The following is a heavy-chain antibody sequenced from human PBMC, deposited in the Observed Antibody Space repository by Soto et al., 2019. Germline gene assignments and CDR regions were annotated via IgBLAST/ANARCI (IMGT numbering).Heavy chain of an antibody. J-gene: IGHJ6*02. CDR3: ARVREIVGASWSGMDV. Sequence: ASVKVSCKASGYTFTSYAMHWVRQAPGQRLEWMGRINAINGKIKYAQKFQGRITITTDKSTSTAYMELSSLRSEDTAVYYCARVREIVGASWSGMDVWGQGTTVTVSS. D-gene: IGHD1-26*01. CDR2: INAINGKI. CDR1: GYTFTSYA. V-gene: IGHV1-3*01.